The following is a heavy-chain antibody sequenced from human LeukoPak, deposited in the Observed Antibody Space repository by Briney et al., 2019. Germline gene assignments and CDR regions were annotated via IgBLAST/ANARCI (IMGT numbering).Heavy chain of an antibody. CDR2: MNPNSGNT. Sequence: ASVKVSCKASGYTFTSYGINWVRQATGQGLEWMGWMNPNSGNTGYAQKFQGRVTMTRNTSISTAYMELSSLRSEDTAVYYCARGFRLYRWYYYDSSGYYDYWGQGTLVTVSS. D-gene: IGHD3-22*01. CDR1: GYTFTSYG. J-gene: IGHJ4*02. V-gene: IGHV1-8*02. CDR3: ARGFRLYRWYYYDSSGYYDY.